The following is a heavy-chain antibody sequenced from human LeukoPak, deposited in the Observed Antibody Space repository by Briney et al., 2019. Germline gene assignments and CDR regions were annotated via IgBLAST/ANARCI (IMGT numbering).Heavy chain of an antibody. V-gene: IGHV1-46*01. CDR3: ARTMTTVTTSDVDYYYYGMDV. CDR1: GYTFTNYY. CDR2: INPSGGST. D-gene: IGHD4-11*01. J-gene: IGHJ6*02. Sequence: ASVKVSCKASGYTFTNYYMHWVRQAPGQGLEWMGIINPSGGSTSYAQKFQGRVTMTRDTSTSTVYMELSSLRSEDTAVYYCARTMTTVTTSDVDYYYYGMDVWGQGTTVTVS.